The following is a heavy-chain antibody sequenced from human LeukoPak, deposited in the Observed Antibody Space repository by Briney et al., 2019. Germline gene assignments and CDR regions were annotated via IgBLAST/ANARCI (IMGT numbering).Heavy chain of an antibody. V-gene: IGHV4-59*01. CDR3: ASHLGDWATYWYFDL. CDR1: GGSISSYN. D-gene: IGHD3/OR15-3a*01. J-gene: IGHJ2*01. Sequence: SETLSLTCTVSGGSISSYNWSWIWQPPGKGLEWIGNIYYSGSTNYNPSLKSRVTISVDTSKNQFSLKLSSVTAADTAVYYCASHLGDWATYWYFDLWGRGTLVTVSS. CDR2: IYYSGST.